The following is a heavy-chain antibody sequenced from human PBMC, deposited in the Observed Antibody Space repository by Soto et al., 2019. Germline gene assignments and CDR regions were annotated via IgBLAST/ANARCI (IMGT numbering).Heavy chain of an antibody. D-gene: IGHD5-12*01. CDR2: ISGSGGST. J-gene: IGHJ4*02. Sequence: THACRVGGVSITSRAMSRVSTATGKGLEWVSAISGSGGSTYYVDSVKGRFTISRDNSKNTLYLQMNSLRAEDTAVYYCAKDREIVATTTVFDYWGQGTLVTVSS. CDR1: GVSITSRA. CDR3: AKDREIVATTTVFDY. V-gene: IGHV3-23*01.